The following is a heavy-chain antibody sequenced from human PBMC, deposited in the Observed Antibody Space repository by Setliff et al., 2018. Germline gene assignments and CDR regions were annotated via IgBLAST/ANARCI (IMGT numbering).Heavy chain of an antibody. D-gene: IGHD6-19*01. CDR1: GYTFSNSE. V-gene: IGHV3-48*03. Sequence: SGGSLRLSCAASGYTFSNSEMNWVRQTPGKGLEWIAFINRSGTIIYYADSVKGRFTISRDNAKNSLYLQMSSLRAEDTAVYYCASPQAVGNYLGHWGQGNLVTVSS. CDR3: ASPQAVGNYLGH. CDR2: INRSGTII. J-gene: IGHJ4*02.